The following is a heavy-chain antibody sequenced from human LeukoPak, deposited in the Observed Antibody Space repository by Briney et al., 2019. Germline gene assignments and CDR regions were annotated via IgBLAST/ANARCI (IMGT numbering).Heavy chain of an antibody. D-gene: IGHD2-21*01. CDR1: GFTFNIYA. CDR3: ARDNSALDY. V-gene: IGHV3-30-3*01. J-gene: IGHJ4*02. Sequence: GGSLRLSCAASGFTFNIYAIHWVRQAPGKGLEWVAVISFDGINKYYADSVKGRFTNSRDNSKNTLYLQMNSLRAEDTAVYYCARDNSALDYWGQGTLVTVSS. CDR2: ISFDGINK.